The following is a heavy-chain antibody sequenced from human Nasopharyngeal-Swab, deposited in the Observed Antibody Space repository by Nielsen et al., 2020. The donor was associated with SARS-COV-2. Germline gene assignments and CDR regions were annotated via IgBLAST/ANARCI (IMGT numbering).Heavy chain of an antibody. D-gene: IGHD3-3*01. CDR1: GFTFSDYY. V-gene: IGHV3-11*05. J-gene: IGHJ6*02. CDR2: ISSSSSYT. CDR3: ARDRLEWLLSYYYGMDV. Sequence: GESLKISCAASGFTFSDYYMSWIRQAPGKGLEWVSYISSSSSYTNYADSVKGRFTISRDNAKNSLYLQMNSLRAEDTAVYYCARDRLEWLLSYYYGMDVWGQGTTVTVSS.